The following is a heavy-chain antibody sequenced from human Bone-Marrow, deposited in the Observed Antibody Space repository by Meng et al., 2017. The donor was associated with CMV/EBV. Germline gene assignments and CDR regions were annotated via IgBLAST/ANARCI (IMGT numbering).Heavy chain of an antibody. CDR3: TRHLTKIFGVAVH. CDR1: GFTFSGSA. Sequence: GESLKISCAASGFTFSGSAMHWVRQASGKGLEWVGRIRSKANSYATAYAASVKGRFTISRDDSKNTAYLQMNSLKTEDTALYYCTRHLTKIFGVAVHWGQGTLVTVSS. CDR2: IRSKANSYAT. V-gene: IGHV3-73*01. D-gene: IGHD3-3*01. J-gene: IGHJ4*02.